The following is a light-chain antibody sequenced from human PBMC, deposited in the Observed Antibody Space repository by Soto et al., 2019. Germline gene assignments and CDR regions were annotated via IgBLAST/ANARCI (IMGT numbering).Light chain of an antibody. CDR2: DNN. Sequence: QSVLTQPPPVSAAPGQKVTISCSGSSSNIGDNYVSWYQQLPGTAPKLLIYDNNQRPSGIPDRFSASKSGTSAILGITGLQTGDDADYYCGTWDSNLSANVFGTGTKVTVL. CDR3: GTWDSNLSANV. V-gene: IGLV1-51*01. CDR1: SSNIGDNY. J-gene: IGLJ1*01.